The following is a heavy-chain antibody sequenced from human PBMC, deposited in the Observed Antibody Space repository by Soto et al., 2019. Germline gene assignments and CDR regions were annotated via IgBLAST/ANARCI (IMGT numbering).Heavy chain of an antibody. CDR2: ISAYNGNT. J-gene: IGHJ5*02. D-gene: IGHD3-16*02. CDR3: ARTPMPVLRLGESSSHNWLDP. CDR1: GYTFTSYG. Sequence: ASVKVSCKASGYTFTSYGISWVRQAPGQGLEWMGWISAYNGNTKYAQKLQGRVTMTTDTSISTAYMELSSLRSEDTAVYYCARTPMPVLRLGESSSHNWLDPWGQGTLVTVSS. V-gene: IGHV1-18*01.